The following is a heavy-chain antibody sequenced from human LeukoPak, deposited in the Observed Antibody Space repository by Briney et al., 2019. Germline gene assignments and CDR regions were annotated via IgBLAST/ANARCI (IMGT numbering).Heavy chain of an antibody. CDR1: GFTFSSYA. D-gene: IGHD1-26*01. CDR2: ISYDGSNK. CDR3: ARDRVGAFDP. J-gene: IGHJ5*02. Sequence: GGSLRLSCAASGFTFSSYAMHWVRQGPGKGLEWVAVISYDGSNKYYADSVKGRFTISRDNAKDSLYLQMNSLRAEDTAVYYCARDRVGAFDPWGQGTLVTVSS. V-gene: IGHV3-30-3*01.